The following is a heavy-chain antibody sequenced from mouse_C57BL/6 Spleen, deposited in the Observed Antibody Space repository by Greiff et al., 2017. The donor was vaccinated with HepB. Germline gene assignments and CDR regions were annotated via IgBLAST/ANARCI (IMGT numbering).Heavy chain of an antibody. J-gene: IGHJ2*01. Sequence: VQLQQPGAELVKPGASVKLSCKASGYTFTSYWMHWVKQRPGQGLEWIGMIHPNSGSTNYNEKFKSKATLTVDKSSSTAYMQLSSLTSEDSAVYYCARERNYGSIPYYFDYWGQGNTLTVSS. V-gene: IGHV1-64*01. CDR2: IHPNSGST. CDR3: ARERNYGSIPYYFDY. D-gene: IGHD1-1*01. CDR1: GYTFTSYW.